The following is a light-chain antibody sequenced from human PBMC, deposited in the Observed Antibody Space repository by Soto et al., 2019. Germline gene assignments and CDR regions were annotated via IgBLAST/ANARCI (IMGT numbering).Light chain of an antibody. CDR1: QGISNT. V-gene: IGKV1D-13*01. CDR2: DAS. Sequence: AIQLTQSPSSLSASVGDRVTITCRASQGISNTLAWYQQKPGKAPQLLIYDASNLESGVPSRLSGSGSGTDFTLTISSLQPEDFATYYCQQFNNSPGLTFGGGTKVEI. CDR3: QQFNNSPGLT. J-gene: IGKJ4*01.